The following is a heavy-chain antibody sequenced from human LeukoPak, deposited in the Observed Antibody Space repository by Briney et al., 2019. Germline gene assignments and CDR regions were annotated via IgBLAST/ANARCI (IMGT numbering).Heavy chain of an antibody. CDR2: ISSDSSSI. J-gene: IGHJ4*02. Sequence: PGGSLRLSCAASGFTFSIYSMNWVRQAPGKGLEWVSKISSDSSSIYYADSVKGRFTISRDNAKNSLYLQMNNLRAEGTAVYYCARERGYCTDTSCYGFDYWGQGILVTVSS. CDR3: ARERGYCTDTSCYGFDY. V-gene: IGHV3-48*01. D-gene: IGHD2-2*01. CDR1: GFTFSIYS.